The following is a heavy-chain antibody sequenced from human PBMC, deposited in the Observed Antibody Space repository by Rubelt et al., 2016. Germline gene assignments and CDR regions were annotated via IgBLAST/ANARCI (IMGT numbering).Heavy chain of an antibody. CDR2: ISYDGSNK. V-gene: IGHV3-30*04. J-gene: IGHJ4*02. CDR1: GFTFSRYA. CDR3: ARGDASDY. Sequence: QVQLVESGGGVVQPGRSLRLSCAASGFTFSRYAIHWVRQAPGKGLEWVAVISYDGSNKYYADSVKGRVTISRDNSKNTLYLQMNSLRAEDTAVYYCARGDASDYWGQGTLVTVSS.